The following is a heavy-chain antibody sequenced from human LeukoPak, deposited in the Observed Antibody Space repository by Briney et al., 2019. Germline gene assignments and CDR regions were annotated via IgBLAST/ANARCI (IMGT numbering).Heavy chain of an antibody. V-gene: IGHV4-39*07. Sequence: SETLSLTCTVSGGSISSSSYYWGWIRQPPGKGLEWIGSIYYSGSTYYNPSLKSRVTISVDTSKNQFSLKLSSVTAADTAVYYCARTTITMVRGVITAFDYWDQGTLVTVSS. CDR3: ARTTITMVRGVITAFDY. J-gene: IGHJ4*02. D-gene: IGHD3-10*01. CDR2: IYYSGST. CDR1: GGSISSSSYY.